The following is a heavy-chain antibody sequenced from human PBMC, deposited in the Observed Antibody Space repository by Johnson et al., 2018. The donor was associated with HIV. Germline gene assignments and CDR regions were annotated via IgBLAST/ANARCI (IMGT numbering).Heavy chain of an antibody. J-gene: IGHJ3*02. CDR1: GFTFSSYA. Sequence: QVQLVESGGGVVQPGRSLRLSCAASGFTFSSYAMHWVRQAPAKGLQWVAVISYDGSDKDYADSVKGRFTISRDSSKNTLYLQMNSLRAEDTAVYYCARGRYAFDIWGQGTMVTVSS. CDR2: ISYDGSDK. V-gene: IGHV3-30*14. CDR3: ARGRYAFDI.